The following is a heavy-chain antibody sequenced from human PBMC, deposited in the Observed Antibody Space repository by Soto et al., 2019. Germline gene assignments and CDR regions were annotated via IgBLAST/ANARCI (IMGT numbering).Heavy chain of an antibody. CDR1: GGSVNIFTYY. Sequence: SSETLSLTCTVPGGSVNIFTYYWSWIRQPPGKGLEWIGFIYYSGSTNYNPSLKSRVTISVDTSKNQFSLKLSSVTAADTAVYYCARRYGSAIDFWGQGTLVTVSS. V-gene: IGHV4-61*01. J-gene: IGHJ4*02. D-gene: IGHD1-26*01. CDR2: IYYSGST. CDR3: ARRYGSAIDF.